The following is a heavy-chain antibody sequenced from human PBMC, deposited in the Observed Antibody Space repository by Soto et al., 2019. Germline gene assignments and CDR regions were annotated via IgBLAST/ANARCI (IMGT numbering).Heavy chain of an antibody. J-gene: IGHJ5*02. CDR1: GDSITSSTFY. CDR3: ARTGRIAIFGVVTEFDP. D-gene: IGHD3-3*01. Sequence: QLQLHESGPGLVKPSETLSLICTVSGDSITSSTFYWGWIRQPPGKGLEWIGSIFYSGNTYYNPSLKSRVTMSVDTSKNQFSLRLSSVTAADTAVYHCARTGRIAIFGVVTEFDPWGQGTLVTVSS. CDR2: IFYSGNT. V-gene: IGHV4-39*01.